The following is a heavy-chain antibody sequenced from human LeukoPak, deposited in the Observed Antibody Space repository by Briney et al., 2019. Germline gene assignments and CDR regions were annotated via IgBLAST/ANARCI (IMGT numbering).Heavy chain of an antibody. D-gene: IGHD4-23*01. CDR3: ARGWLAETMVVTPYNY. V-gene: IGHV1-69*13. J-gene: IGHJ4*02. CDR2: IIPIFGTA. Sequence: SVKVSCKASGGTFSSHTINWVRQAPGQGLEWMGGIIPIFGTANYAQKFQGRVTITAVESTSTAYMEVSSLRSEDTAVYYCARGWLAETMVVTPYNYWGQGTLVTASS. CDR1: GGTFSSHT.